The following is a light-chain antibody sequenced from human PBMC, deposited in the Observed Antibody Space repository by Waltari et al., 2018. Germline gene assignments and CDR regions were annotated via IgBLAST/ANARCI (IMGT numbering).Light chain of an antibody. Sequence: FLLTQPRSVSESPGETVTIPCGRSRGSFSSSFVPWYQQRPGSVPTTVIYEDNDRPSWVSDRFSGSIDTSSNSAVLTISGLQIEDEADYYCQSYDKTNQVFGGGTKLTVL. CDR3: QSYDKTNQV. V-gene: IGLV6-57*03. J-gene: IGLJ3*02. CDR2: EDN. CDR1: RGSFSSSF.